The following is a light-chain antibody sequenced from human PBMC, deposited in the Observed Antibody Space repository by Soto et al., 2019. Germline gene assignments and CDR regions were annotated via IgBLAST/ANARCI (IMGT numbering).Light chain of an antibody. CDR1: QSISSW. Sequence: DIQMTQSPSTLSASVGDRVTITCRASQSISSWLAWYQQKPGRAPKLLIYDASSLESGVPSRFSGSGSGTEFTLTISSLQPDDFATYYCQQYNSYLTFGQGTRLEIK. J-gene: IGKJ5*01. V-gene: IGKV1-5*01. CDR2: DAS. CDR3: QQYNSYLT.